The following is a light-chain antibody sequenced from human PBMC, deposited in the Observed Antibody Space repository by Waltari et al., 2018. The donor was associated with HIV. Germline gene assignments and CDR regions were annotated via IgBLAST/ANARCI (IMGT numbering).Light chain of an antibody. CDR3: GADHGSGSNFAVV. V-gene: IGLV9-49*03. J-gene: IGLJ2*01. Sequence: QPVLTQSPSASASLGASVTLTCTLNSGYNTYEVAGYHQEPGKGPRFLIRGATGGSVGSKGDGIPDRFSVLGSGLNRYLTIKNIQEDDESDYHCGADHGSGSNFAVVFGGGTKLAVL. CDR2: GATGGSVG. CDR1: SGYNTYE.